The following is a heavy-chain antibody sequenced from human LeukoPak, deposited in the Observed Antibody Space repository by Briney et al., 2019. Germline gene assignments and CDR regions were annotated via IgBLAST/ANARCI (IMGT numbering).Heavy chain of an antibody. CDR2: IYYSGGT. J-gene: IGHJ1*01. Sequence: PSETLSLTCTVSGGSISSYYWSWIRQPPGKGLEWIGYIYYSGGTNYNPSLKSRVTISVDTSKNQFSLKLSSVTAADTAVYYCARSRGYYYDSSGYAHWGQGTLVTVSS. CDR3: ARSRGYYYDSSGYAH. D-gene: IGHD3-22*01. V-gene: IGHV4-59*01. CDR1: GGSISSYY.